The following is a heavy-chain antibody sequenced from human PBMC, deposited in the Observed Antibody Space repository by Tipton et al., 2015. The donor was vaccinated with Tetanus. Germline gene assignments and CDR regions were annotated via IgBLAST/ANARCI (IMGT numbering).Heavy chain of an antibody. J-gene: IGHJ5*02. CDR3: ARDPRNGIAAAAWYDP. Sequence: QVQLVQSGAEVKKPGASVKGSCKASGYTFTSYGISWVRQAPGQGLEWMGWISAYNGNTNYAQKLQGRVTMTTDTSTSTAYMELRSLRSDDAAVYYCARDPRNGIAAAAWYDPWGQGTLVTVSS. D-gene: IGHD6-13*01. CDR2: ISAYNGNT. CDR1: GYTFTSYG. V-gene: IGHV1-18*01.